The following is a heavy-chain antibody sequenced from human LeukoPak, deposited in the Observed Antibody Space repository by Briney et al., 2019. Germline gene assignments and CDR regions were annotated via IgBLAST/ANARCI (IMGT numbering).Heavy chain of an antibody. CDR3: ARRRDGYNKGYYYYMDV. V-gene: IGHV1-2*02. CDR1: GYTFTGYY. Sequence: GASVKVSCKASGYTFTGYYMHWVRQATGQGLEWMGWINPNSGGTNYAQKFQGRVTMTRDTSISTAYMELSRLRSDDTAVYYCARRRDGYNKGYYYYMDVWGKGTTVTVSS. CDR2: INPNSGGT. D-gene: IGHD5-24*01. J-gene: IGHJ6*03.